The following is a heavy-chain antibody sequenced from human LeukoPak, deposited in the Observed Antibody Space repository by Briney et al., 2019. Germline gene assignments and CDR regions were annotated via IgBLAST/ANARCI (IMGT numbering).Heavy chain of an antibody. CDR1: GGSISSYY. V-gene: IGHV4-4*07. J-gene: IGHJ4*02. Sequence: PSETLSLTCTVSGGSISSYYWSWIRQPAGKGLEWIGRIYTSGSTNYNPSLKSRVTMSVDKSKSQFSLKLRSVIAADTAVYYCARTRGYSYSPFDYWGQGTLVTVSS. CDR3: ARTRGYSYSPFDY. CDR2: IYTSGST. D-gene: IGHD5-18*01.